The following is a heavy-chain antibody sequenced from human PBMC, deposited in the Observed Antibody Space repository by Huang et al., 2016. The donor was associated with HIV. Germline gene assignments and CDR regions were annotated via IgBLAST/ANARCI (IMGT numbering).Heavy chain of an antibody. CDR1: GGSISSSSYY. Sequence: QLQLQESGPGLVKPSETLSLTCSVSGGSISSSSYYWGWIRQPPGKGLELIGGSYYSGSTFYNPSRKSRVTISVDTAKNQFSLRLSSVTAADTSVYYCARHMDCSSSSCLAGGHERGPFDMWGQGTMVTVSS. J-gene: IGHJ3*02. CDR2: SYYSGST. D-gene: IGHD2-2*01. V-gene: IGHV4-39*01. CDR3: ARHMDCSSSSCLAGGHERGPFDM.